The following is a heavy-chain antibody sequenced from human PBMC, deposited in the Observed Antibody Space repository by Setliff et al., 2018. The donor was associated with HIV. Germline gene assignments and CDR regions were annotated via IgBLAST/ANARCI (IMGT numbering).Heavy chain of an antibody. Sequence: ASVKVSCKASGYTFTGYYLHWVRQAPGRGLQWMGRLNPKTGVAHFAQTFQGRVTMTRDTSIGIAFMELSRVKSADTAVYFCARGTVVGATIYYFDYWGQGTLVTVSS. V-gene: IGHV1-2*06. D-gene: IGHD1-26*01. CDR1: GYTFTGYY. CDR2: LNPKTGVA. J-gene: IGHJ4*02. CDR3: ARGTVVGATIYYFDY.